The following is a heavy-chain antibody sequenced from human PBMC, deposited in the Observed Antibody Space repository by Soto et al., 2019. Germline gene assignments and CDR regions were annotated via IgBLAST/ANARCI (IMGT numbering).Heavy chain of an antibody. CDR1: GGTFSSYA. D-gene: IGHD5-18*01. CDR2: IIPIFGTA. V-gene: IGHV1-69*13. CDR3: ASSPGTVTAMAERWYY. Sequence: ASVKVSCKASGGTFSSYAISWVRQAPGQGLEWMGGIIPIFGTANYAQKFQGRVTITADESTSTAYMELSSLRSEDAAVYYCASSPGTVTAMAERWYYWGQGTLVTVSS. J-gene: IGHJ4*02.